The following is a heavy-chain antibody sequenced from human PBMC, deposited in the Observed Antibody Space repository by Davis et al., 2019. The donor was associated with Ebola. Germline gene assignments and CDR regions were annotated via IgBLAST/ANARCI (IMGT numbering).Heavy chain of an antibody. CDR3: ARGRFRYYDMKYYFDY. V-gene: IGHV4-34*01. D-gene: IGHD3-22*01. J-gene: IGHJ4*02. CDR1: GGSFSGYY. Sequence: MPSETLSLTCAVYGGSFSGYYWSWVRQPPGKGLEWIGEINHSGSTNYNPSLKSRVTISADTSKNQLSLKLSSVTAADTAVYYCARGRFRYYDMKYYFDYWGQGTLVTVSS. CDR2: INHSGST.